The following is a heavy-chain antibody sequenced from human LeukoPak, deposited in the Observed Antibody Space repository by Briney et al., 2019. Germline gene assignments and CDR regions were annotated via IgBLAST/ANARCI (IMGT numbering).Heavy chain of an antibody. V-gene: IGHV3-23*01. D-gene: IGHD2-15*01. CDR1: GFAFGSYA. Sequence: GGSLRLSCTASGFAFGSYAMYWVRQAPGKGLEWVSGIFGSGGSAHYADSVKGRFTISKDNSKNTVYLEMNSLGVEDTAVYYCAKTTVGYSSGRFPGWPADYWGQGTLVTVSS. J-gene: IGHJ4*02. CDR3: AKTTVGYSSGRFPGWPADY. CDR2: IFGSGGSA.